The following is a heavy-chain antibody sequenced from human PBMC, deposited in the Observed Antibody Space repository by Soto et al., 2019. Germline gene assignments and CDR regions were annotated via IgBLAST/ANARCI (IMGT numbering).Heavy chain of an antibody. CDR1: GGTFSSYA. CDR2: IIPIFGTA. CDR3: ARVYCTNGVCYRGSWFDP. V-gene: IGHV1-69*13. D-gene: IGHD2-8*01. Sequence: ASVKVSCKASGGTFSSYAISWVRQAPGQGLEWMGGIIPIFGTANYAQKFQGRVTITADESTSTAYMELSSLRSEDTAVYYCARVYCTNGVCYRGSWFDPWGQGTLVTVSS. J-gene: IGHJ5*02.